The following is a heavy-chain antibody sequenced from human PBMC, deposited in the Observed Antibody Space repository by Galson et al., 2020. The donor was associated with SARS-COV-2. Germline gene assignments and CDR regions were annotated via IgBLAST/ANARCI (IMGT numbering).Heavy chain of an antibody. CDR3: ARDSYTAMVTGVFYYYYYGMDV. J-gene: IGHJ6*02. CDR1: GYTFTSYG. D-gene: IGHD5-18*01. Sequence: GESLKISCKASGYTFTSYGISWVRQAPGQGLEWMGWISAYNGNTNYAQKLQGRVTMTTDTSTSTAYMELRSLRSDDTAVYYCARDSYTAMVTGVFYYYYYGMDVWGQETTVTVSS. CDR2: ISAYNGNT. V-gene: IGHV1-18*01.